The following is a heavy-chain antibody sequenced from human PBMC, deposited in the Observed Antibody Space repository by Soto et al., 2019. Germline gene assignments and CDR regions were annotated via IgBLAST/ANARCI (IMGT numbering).Heavy chain of an antibody. V-gene: IGHV1-18*04. J-gene: IGHJ4*02. CDR1: GYTLTSYG. Sequence: QVQLVQSGAEVKRPGASVMLACKASGYTLTSYGISWVRQAPGQGLEWMGWISTYTGDTNYARKTQGRVTLTTDTSTNTAYMELRSLRSDDTAVYYWERGQGQDTGLYAFDYWGQGTLVIVSS. CDR2: ISTYTGDT. D-gene: IGHD6-19*01. CDR3: ERGQGQDTGLYAFDY.